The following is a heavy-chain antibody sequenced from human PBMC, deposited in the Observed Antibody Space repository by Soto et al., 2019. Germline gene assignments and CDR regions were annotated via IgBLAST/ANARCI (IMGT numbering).Heavy chain of an antibody. CDR2: ISGSGGST. D-gene: IGHD6-19*01. Sequence: GGSLRLCCTASGFTFSGYAMSWVRQAPGKGRGLVSAISGSGGSTYYADSVKGRFTISRDNSKNTLYLQMNSLRAEDTAVYYCAKDPQWLAQDGFDIWGQGTMVTVSS. J-gene: IGHJ3*02. CDR1: GFTFSGYA. CDR3: AKDPQWLAQDGFDI. V-gene: IGHV3-23*01.